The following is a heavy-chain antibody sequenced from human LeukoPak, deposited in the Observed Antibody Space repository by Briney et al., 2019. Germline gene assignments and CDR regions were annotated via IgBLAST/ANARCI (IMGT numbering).Heavy chain of an antibody. V-gene: IGHV3-21*01. CDR2: ISSSSSYI. J-gene: IGHJ4*02. D-gene: IGHD3-10*01. CDR1: GFTFSSYS. Sequence: PGGSLRLSCAASGFTFSSYSMNWVRQAPGKGLEWVSSISSSSSYIYYADSVKGRFTISRDNAKNSLYLQMNSLRAEDTAVYYCARDSILWFGELPSDYWGQGTLVTVSP. CDR3: ARDSILWFGELPSDY.